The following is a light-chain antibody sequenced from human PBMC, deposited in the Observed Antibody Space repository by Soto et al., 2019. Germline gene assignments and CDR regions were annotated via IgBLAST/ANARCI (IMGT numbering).Light chain of an antibody. Sequence: QSVLTQPPSVSGAPGQRVTISCTGSSSNIGAHYDVHWYQQLPGTAPKLLIYGNSNRPSGVPDRFSGSKSGTSASLAITGLQAEDEADYYCQSYDNSLGVSVLFGGGTKVTVL. CDR2: GNS. V-gene: IGLV1-40*01. CDR1: SSNIGAHYD. CDR3: QSYDNSLGVSVL. J-gene: IGLJ3*02.